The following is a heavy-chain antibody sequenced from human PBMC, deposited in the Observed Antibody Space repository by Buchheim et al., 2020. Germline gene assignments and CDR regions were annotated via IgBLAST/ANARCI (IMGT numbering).Heavy chain of an antibody. Sequence: EVQLVQSRVEVKKPEESLKISCEGSGYSFTNYWIGWVRQMSGNGLEWMGSVYPGDSDTRYSPSFQGQVTISADKSLSPAYLQWSSLKASDTAMYYCVRGLGHCTSATCRIFDSWGQGT. V-gene: IGHV5-51*01. D-gene: IGHD2-2*01. CDR3: VRGLGHCTSATCRIFDS. CDR2: VYPGDSDT. J-gene: IGHJ4*02. CDR1: GYSFTNYW.